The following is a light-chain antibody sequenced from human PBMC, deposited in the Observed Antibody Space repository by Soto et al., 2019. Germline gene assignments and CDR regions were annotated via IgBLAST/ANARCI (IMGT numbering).Light chain of an antibody. V-gene: IGKV3-11*01. Sequence: EIVLTQCPATMSLSPGERATLSCRASQSVSNYLAWYQQKPGQAPRLLIYGASNRATGIPARFTGSGSGTDFTLTISSLEPEDFAVYYCQHRGEWPRTFGQGTKLEIK. CDR3: QHRGEWPRT. CDR1: QSVSNY. CDR2: GAS. J-gene: IGKJ2*01.